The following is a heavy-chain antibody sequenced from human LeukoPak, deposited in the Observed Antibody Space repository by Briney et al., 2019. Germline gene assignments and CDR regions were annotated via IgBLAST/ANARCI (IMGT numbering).Heavy chain of an antibody. CDR1: GYTFTDYN. CDR3: ARSSSGWPLYFDC. J-gene: IGHJ4*02. Sequence: ASVKVSCKASGYTFTDYNLHWVRQAPGEGVEWMGWINPKSGGAKFAQKHQGGVTMTADTSIDTAYLELSNLKSDDTAIYYCARSSSGWPLYFDCWGQGTLVTVSS. V-gene: IGHV1-2*02. CDR2: INPKSGGA. D-gene: IGHD6-19*01.